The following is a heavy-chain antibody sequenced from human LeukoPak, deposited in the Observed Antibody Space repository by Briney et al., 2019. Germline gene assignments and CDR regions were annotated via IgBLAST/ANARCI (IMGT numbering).Heavy chain of an antibody. CDR2: ITSRGSFT. D-gene: IGHD3-3*01. V-gene: IGHV3-11*01. Sequence: GSLRRSCAASGFTFSDDYMSWIRQAPGKGRGWVSFITSRGSFTYLGDSVMRGLPISRDNDKNQLYLQTSRLRAEDTAVYYCARGDCWSDYYKYFEYWGQGTLVTVSS. J-gene: IGHJ4*02. CDR1: GFTFSDDY. CDR3: ARGDCWSDYYKYFEY.